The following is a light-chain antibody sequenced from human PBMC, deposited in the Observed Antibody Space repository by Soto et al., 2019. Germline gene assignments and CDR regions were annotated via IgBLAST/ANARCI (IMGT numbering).Light chain of an antibody. Sequence: EIVMTQSPATLSVSPGERATPSCRASQSVSSNLAWYQQKPGQAPRLLIYGASTRATGILARFSGSGSGTYFTLTIIILHSEDFAVYYCQKYNNWPKMFGQGTKVEIK. CDR2: GAS. V-gene: IGKV3-15*01. CDR1: QSVSSN. CDR3: QKYNNWPKM. J-gene: IGKJ1*01.